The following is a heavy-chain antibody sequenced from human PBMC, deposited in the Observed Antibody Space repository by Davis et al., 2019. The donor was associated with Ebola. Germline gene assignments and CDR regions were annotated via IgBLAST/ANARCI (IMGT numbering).Heavy chain of an antibody. CDR2: ISSSSSYI. J-gene: IGHJ4*02. CDR1: GFTFSSYS. V-gene: IGHV3-21*01. Sequence: PGGSLRLSCAASGFTFSSYSMNWVRQAPGKGLEWVSSISSSSSYIYYADSVKGRFTISRDNAKNSLYLQMNSLRAEDTAVYYCARDTYDILTGSNFDYWGQGTLVTVSS. CDR3: ARDTYDILTGSNFDY. D-gene: IGHD3-9*01.